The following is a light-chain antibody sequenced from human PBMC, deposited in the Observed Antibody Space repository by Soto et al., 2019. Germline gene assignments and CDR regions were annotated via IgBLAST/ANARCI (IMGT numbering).Light chain of an antibody. CDR3: QQSYSTLSIT. Sequence: DIQMTQSPSSLSASVGDRVTITCRASESISRHLNWYQQKPGKAPKLLIYAASSLQNGVPSRFSGSGSGTDFTLTLSNLQPEDFATYYCQQSYSTLSITFGQGTRLEIK. CDR2: AAS. CDR1: ESISRH. J-gene: IGKJ5*01. V-gene: IGKV1-39*01.